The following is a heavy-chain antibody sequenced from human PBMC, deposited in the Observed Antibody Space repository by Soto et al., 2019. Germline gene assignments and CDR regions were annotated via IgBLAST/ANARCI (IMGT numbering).Heavy chain of an antibody. V-gene: IGHV4-34*01. D-gene: IGHD5-18*01. CDR1: GGSFSGYY. Sequence: SETLSLTCAVCGGSFSGYYWSWIRQPPGKGLEWIGEINHSGSTNYNPSLKSRVTISVDTSKNQFSLKLSSVTAADTAVYYCARAGLWLGRHWFDPWGQGTLVTVSS. CDR3: ARAGLWLGRHWFDP. CDR2: INHSGST. J-gene: IGHJ5*02.